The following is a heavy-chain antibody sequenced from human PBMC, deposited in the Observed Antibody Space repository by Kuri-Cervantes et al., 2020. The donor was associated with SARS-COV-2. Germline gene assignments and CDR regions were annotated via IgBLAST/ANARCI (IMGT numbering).Heavy chain of an antibody. CDR2: ISSSSYI. Sequence: GESLKISCAASRFTFSDYYMSWIRQAPGKGLEWVSYISSSSYIYYADSVKGRFTISRDNAKNSLYLQMNSLRAEDTAVYYCARRIRIAARPHYMDVWGKGTTVTVSS. J-gene: IGHJ6*03. CDR1: RFTFSDYY. CDR3: ARRIRIAARPHYMDV. D-gene: IGHD6-6*01. V-gene: IGHV3-69-1*01.